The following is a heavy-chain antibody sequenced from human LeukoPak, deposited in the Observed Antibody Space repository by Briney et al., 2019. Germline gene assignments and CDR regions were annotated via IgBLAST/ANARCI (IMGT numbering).Heavy chain of an antibody. CDR3: ARGGAYCSGGSCSDRYYYYYYGMDV. J-gene: IGHJ6*02. CDR2: IYYGGST. D-gene: IGHD2-15*01. CDR1: GGSISSPY. Sequence: SETLSLTCTVSGGSISSPYWTWIRQPPGKGLEWIGYIYYGGSTDYSPSLKSRATISLDTSKNQFSLHLTSVTAADTAVYYCARGGAYCSGGSCSDRYYYYYYGMDVWGQGTTVTVSS. V-gene: IGHV4-59*08.